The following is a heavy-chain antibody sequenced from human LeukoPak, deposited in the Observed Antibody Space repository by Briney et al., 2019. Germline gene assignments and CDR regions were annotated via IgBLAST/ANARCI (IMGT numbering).Heavy chain of an antibody. J-gene: IGHJ4*02. CDR3: ATGPSRWLQYDY. V-gene: IGHV1-24*01. CDR1: GYTLTELS. Sequence: ASVKVSCKVSGYTLTELSMHWVRQAPGKGLEWMGGFDPKDGETIYAQKFQGRVTMTEDTSTDTAYMELSSLRSEDTAVYYCATGPSRWLQYDYWGQGTLVTVSS. CDR2: FDPKDGET. D-gene: IGHD5-24*01.